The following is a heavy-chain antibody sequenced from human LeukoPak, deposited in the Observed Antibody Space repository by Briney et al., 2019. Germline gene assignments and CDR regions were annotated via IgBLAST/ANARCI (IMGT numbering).Heavy chain of an antibody. Sequence: PSETLSLTCTVSGASIDFESYYWSWVRQSAGKGLEWIGRIDHGGVTNYNPSLQSRVTISLDTSQKQFSLKLNSVTAADTAVYYCARGHDYYLEYFQHWGQGTLASVSS. CDR3: ARGHDYYLEYFQH. V-gene: IGHV4-61*02. J-gene: IGHJ1*01. CDR1: GASIDFESYY. D-gene: IGHD2/OR15-2a*01. CDR2: IDHGGVT.